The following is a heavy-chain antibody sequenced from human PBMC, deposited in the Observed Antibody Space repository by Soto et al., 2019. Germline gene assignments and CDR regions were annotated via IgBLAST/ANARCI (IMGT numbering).Heavy chain of an antibody. J-gene: IGHJ3*02. V-gene: IGHV3-33*01. Sequence: VQLVESGGGVVQPGRSLRLSCAASGFTFSSYGMHWVRQAPGKGLEWVAVIWYDGSNKYYADSVKGRFTISRDNSKNTLYLQMNSLRADDTAVYYCARRRDDFDIWGQGTMVTVSS. CDR2: IWYDGSNK. CDR1: GFTFSSYG. CDR3: ARRRDDFDI.